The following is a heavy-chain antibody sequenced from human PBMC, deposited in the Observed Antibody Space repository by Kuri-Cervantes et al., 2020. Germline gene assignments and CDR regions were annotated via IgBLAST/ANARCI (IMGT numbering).Heavy chain of an antibody. CDR2: IRYDGSNK. CDR1: GFTFSSYG. J-gene: IGHJ3*02. V-gene: IGHV3-30*02. Sequence: GESLKISCAASGFTFSSYGMHWVRQAPGKGLEWVAFIRYDGSNKYYADSVKGRFTISRDNSKTAVYLQMNSLRAEDTAMYYCAKDRPWGMVATAHDAFDIWGQGTMVIVSS. CDR3: AKDRPWGMVATAHDAFDI. D-gene: IGHD2-21*02.